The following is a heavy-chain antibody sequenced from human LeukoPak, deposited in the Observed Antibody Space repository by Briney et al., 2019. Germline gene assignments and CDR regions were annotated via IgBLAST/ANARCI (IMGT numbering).Heavy chain of an antibody. CDR3: ARDYLYDFLTGYYSGY. CDR2: ISGYNGNT. Sequence: RASVTVSFTASGYTLTSYGISWVRQAPGQGLEWMGWISGYNGNTNYAQKLQGRVTMTTDTSTSTAYMELRSLRSDDTAVYYCARDYLYDFLTGYYSGYWGQGTLVTVSS. V-gene: IGHV1-18*04. CDR1: GYTLTSYG. J-gene: IGHJ4*02. D-gene: IGHD3-9*01.